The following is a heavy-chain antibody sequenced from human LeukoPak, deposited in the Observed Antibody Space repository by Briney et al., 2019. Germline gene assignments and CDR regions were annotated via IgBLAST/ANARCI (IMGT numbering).Heavy chain of an antibody. Sequence: GGSLRLSCAASGFTLASYAMSWVRQAPGKGLEWVSTTSGSGGSTYYADSVKGRFTISRDNSKNTLYLQMTSLRAEDTAVYYCARDLSGFGLSYFDYWGQGTLVTVSS. J-gene: IGHJ4*02. D-gene: IGHD2/OR15-2a*01. CDR3: ARDLSGFGLSYFDY. V-gene: IGHV3-23*01. CDR2: TSGSGGST. CDR1: GFTLASYA.